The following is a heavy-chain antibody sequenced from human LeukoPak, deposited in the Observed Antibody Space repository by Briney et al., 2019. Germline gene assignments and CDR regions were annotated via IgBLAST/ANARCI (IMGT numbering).Heavy chain of an antibody. J-gene: IGHJ6*02. CDR3: ATDLPHQIRHIDGWLRPPNYYYGMDV. CDR1: GYTLTELS. V-gene: IGHV1-24*01. CDR2: FDPEDGET. Sequence: ASVKVSCKVSGYTLTELSMRWVRQAPGKGLEWMGGFDPEDGETIYAQKFQGRVTMTEDTSTDTAYMELSSLRSEDTAVYYCATDLPHQIRHIDGWLRPPNYYYGMDVWGQGTTVTVSS. D-gene: IGHD5-12*01.